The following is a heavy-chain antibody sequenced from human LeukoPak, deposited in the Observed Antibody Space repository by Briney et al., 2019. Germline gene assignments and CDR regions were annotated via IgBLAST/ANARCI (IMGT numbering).Heavy chain of an antibody. D-gene: IGHD5-24*01. J-gene: IGHJ4*02. CDR3: ARHGTVEMATGFDY. CDR1: GGSISSHY. Sequence: SETLSLTCTVSGGSISSHYWNWIRQPPGKGLEWIGYIYYTGSSNYNDSLRSRVTISADTSKNQFSQNLTSVTAADTAVYYCARHGTVEMATGFDYWGQGTLVTVSS. CDR2: IYYTGSS. V-gene: IGHV4-59*08.